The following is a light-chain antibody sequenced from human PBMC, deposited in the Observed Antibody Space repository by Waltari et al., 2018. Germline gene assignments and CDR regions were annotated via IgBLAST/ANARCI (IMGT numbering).Light chain of an antibody. CDR3: SSYTTSMSVI. Sequence: QSALTQPASVSGSPGQSITISCTGTSSDVGGYNYVSWYQQHPGKAPKLMIYAVTNRPSGVSYRFSGSKSGNTASLTISGLQAADEAAYYCSSYTTSMSVIFGGGTNLTVL. J-gene: IGLJ2*01. CDR1: SSDVGGYNY. CDR2: AVT. V-gene: IGLV2-14*01.